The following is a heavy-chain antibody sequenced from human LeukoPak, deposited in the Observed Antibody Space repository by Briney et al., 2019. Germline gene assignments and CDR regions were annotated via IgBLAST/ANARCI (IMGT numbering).Heavy chain of an antibody. CDR3: AREGDCTNGVCYRPNWSDP. J-gene: IGHJ5*02. Sequence: ASVKVSCKASGYTFTSYGISWVRQAPGQGLEWMGWISAYNGNTNYAQKLQGRVTMTTDTSTSTAYMELRSLRSDDTAVYYCAREGDCTNGVCYRPNWSDPWGQGTLVTVSS. CDR2: ISAYNGNT. CDR1: GYTFTSYG. V-gene: IGHV1-18*01. D-gene: IGHD2-8*01.